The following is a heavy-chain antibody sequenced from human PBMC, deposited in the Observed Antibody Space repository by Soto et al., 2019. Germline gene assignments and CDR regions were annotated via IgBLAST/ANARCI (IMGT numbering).Heavy chain of an antibody. Sequence: GGSLRLSCAASGFTFSSYAMSWVRQAPGKGLEWVSAISGSGGSTYYADSVKGRFTISRDNSKNTLYLQMNSLRAEDTAVYYCAKDRTYYDFWSGYSEGNWFDPWGQGTLVTVSS. CDR2: ISGSGGST. V-gene: IGHV3-23*01. CDR1: GFTFSSYA. CDR3: AKDRTYYDFWSGYSEGNWFDP. D-gene: IGHD3-3*01. J-gene: IGHJ5*02.